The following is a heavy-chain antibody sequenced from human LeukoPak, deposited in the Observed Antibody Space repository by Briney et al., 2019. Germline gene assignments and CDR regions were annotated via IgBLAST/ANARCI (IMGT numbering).Heavy chain of an antibody. CDR3: ARDLGYCSSTSCYAKGEFDY. V-gene: IGHV4-59*01. CDR2: IYYSGST. D-gene: IGHD2-2*01. Sequence: PSETLSLTCTVSGGSISSYYWSWIRQPPGKGLEWIGYIYYSGSTNYNPSLKSRVTISVDTSKNQFSLKLSSVTAADTAVYYCARDLGYCSSTSCYAKGEFDYWGQGTLVTVSS. CDR1: GGSISSYY. J-gene: IGHJ4*02.